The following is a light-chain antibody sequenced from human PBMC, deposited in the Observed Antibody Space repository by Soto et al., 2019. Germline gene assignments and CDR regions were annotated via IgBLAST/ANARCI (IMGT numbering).Light chain of an antibody. CDR3: SSYTSSSTRV. J-gene: IGLJ1*01. CDR1: SSDVGGYNY. V-gene: IGLV2-14*01. Sequence: QSVLTQPASVSGSPGQSITISCTGTSSDVGGYNYVSWYQQHPGKAPKVMIYEVSKRPSGVSNRFSGSKSGNTASLTISGLQAEDEADYYCSSYTSSSTRVFGTGTKLTGL. CDR2: EVS.